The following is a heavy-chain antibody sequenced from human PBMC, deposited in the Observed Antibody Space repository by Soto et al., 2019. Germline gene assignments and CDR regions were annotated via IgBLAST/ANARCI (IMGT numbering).Heavy chain of an antibody. CDR1: GITFSDHD. Sequence: EVQLVESGGGLVQPGGSLRLSCATSGITFSDHDMDWVRQAPGKGLEWLGRSRSRVDKYATDYAASVRGRFTFSRDDSKSSLSLQMRSLKNGDTAMYYCVLWVRGLINYWGQGTLVTVSS. J-gene: IGHJ4*02. CDR3: VLWVRGLINY. D-gene: IGHD3-10*01. CDR2: SRSRVDKYAT. V-gene: IGHV3-72*01.